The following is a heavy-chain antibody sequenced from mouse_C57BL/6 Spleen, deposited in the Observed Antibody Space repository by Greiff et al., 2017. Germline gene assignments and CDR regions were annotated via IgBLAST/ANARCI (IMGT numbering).Heavy chain of an antibody. D-gene: IGHD1-1*01. CDR3: TRDLGFHYYGSSPYY. Sequence: QVQLQQSGAELVRPGASVTLSCKASGYTFTDYEMHWVKQTPVHGLEWIGAIDPETGGTAYNQKFKGKAILTADKSSSTAYMELRSLTSEDSAVYYCTRDLGFHYYGSSPYYWGQGTTLTVSS. CDR2: IDPETGGT. J-gene: IGHJ2*01. V-gene: IGHV1-15*01. CDR1: GYTFTDYE.